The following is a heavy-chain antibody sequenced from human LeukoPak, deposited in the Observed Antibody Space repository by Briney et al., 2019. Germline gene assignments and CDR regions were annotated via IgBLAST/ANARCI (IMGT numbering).Heavy chain of an antibody. CDR2: INPNSGGT. CDR3: ARDNYSGYDLGYYYYYMDV. V-gene: IGHV1-2*02. CDR1: GYTFTGYY. J-gene: IGHJ6*03. D-gene: IGHD5-12*01. Sequence: GASVKVSCQASGYTFTGYYMHWVRQAPGQGLEWMGWINPNSGGTNYAQKLQGRVTMTTDTSTSTAYMELRSLRSDDTAVYYCARDNYSGYDLGYYYYYMDVWGKGTTVTVSS.